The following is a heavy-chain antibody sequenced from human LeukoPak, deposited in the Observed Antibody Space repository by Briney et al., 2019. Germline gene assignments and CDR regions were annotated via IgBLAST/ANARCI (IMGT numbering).Heavy chain of an antibody. CDR3: ARVGNRNCFDY. D-gene: IGHD4-23*01. V-gene: IGHV1-18*01. CDR2: ISPYSGDT. Sequence: SVKVSCKASGYTFMNYDISWVRQAPGQGLEWMGWISPYSGDTNYAQLLQGRVTMTTDTSTSTAYMELRSLRSDDTAVYYCARVGNRNCFDYWGQGTLVTVSS. CDR1: GYTFMNYD. J-gene: IGHJ4*02.